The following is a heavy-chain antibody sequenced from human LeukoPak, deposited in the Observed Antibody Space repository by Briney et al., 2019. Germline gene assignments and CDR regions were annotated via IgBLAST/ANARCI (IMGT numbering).Heavy chain of an antibody. V-gene: IGHV4-59*11. CDR2: ISYIGST. CDR3: ARDLITVTKGFDI. CDR1: ADSFSSHY. D-gene: IGHD4-17*01. J-gene: IGHJ3*02. Sequence: SETLSLTCAVSADSFSSHYWSWIRQPPGKGLEWIGYISYIGSTNYNPSLKSRVTISIDTSKNQFSLTLSSVTAADTAVYYCARDLITVTKGFDIWGQGTMVSVSS.